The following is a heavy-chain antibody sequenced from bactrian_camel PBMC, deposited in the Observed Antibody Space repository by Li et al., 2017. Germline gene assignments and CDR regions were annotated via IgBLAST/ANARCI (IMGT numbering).Heavy chain of an antibody. D-gene: IGHD7*01. V-gene: IGHV3S42*01. CDR2: TDSAGNT. CDR1: GETFRTYC. Sequence: DVQLVESGGGSVQAGGSLRLSCAASGETFRTYCMGWFRQAPGKEREGVAATDSAGNTRYADSVKGRFTIYRDHYKNSLYPQMNSLKTEDTAVYYCSQGRRTSGGHECRYYWGQGTQVTVS. J-gene: IGHJ4*01. CDR3: SQGRRTSGGHECRYY.